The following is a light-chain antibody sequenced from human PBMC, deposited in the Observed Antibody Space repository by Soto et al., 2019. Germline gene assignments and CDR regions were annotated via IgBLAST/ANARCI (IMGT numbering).Light chain of an antibody. CDR2: GAS. Sequence: EIVMTQSPATLSVSPGETVTLSCRASQSVSTNSAWYQQRPGQAPRLLIYGASTRATGIPARFSGSGSGTKFTLTISSLQSEDFAVYYCQQYKDWFSITFGQGTRLEIK. V-gene: IGKV3-15*01. CDR1: QSVSTN. J-gene: IGKJ5*01. CDR3: QQYKDWFSIT.